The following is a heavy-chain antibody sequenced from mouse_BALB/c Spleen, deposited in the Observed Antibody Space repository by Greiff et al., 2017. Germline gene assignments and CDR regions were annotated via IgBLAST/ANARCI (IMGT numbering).Heavy chain of an antibody. CDR3: ARWGNYGAMDY. V-gene: IGHV3-2*02. D-gene: IGHD2-1*01. CDR1: GYSITSDYA. Sequence: VQLKESGPGLVKPSQSLSLTCTVTGYSITSDYAWNWIRQFPGNKLEWMGYISYSGSTSYNPSLKSRISITRDTSKNQFFLQLNSVTTEDTATYYCARWGNYGAMDYWGQGTSVTVSS. CDR2: ISYSGST. J-gene: IGHJ4*01.